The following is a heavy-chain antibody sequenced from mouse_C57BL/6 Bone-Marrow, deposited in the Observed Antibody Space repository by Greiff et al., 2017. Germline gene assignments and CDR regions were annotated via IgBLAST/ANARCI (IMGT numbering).Heavy chain of an antibody. V-gene: IGHV1-64*01. CDR2: IHPNSGST. D-gene: IGHD1-1*01. CDR3: ARENYCGSGYVAWFAY. J-gene: IGHJ3*01. Sequence: QVQLKQPGAELVKPGASVKLSCKASGYTFTSYWMHWVKQRPGQGLEWIGMIHPNSGSTNYNEKFKSKATLTVDKSSSTAYMQLSSLTSEDSAVYYCARENYCGSGYVAWFAYWGQGTLVTVSA. CDR1: GYTFTSYW.